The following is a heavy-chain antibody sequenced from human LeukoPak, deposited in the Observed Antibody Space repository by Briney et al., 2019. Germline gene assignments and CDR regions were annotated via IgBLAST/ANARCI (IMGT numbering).Heavy chain of an antibody. CDR1: GFTFSGSA. CDR3: AKDDNGPQDN. CDR2: IRSKANSYAT. D-gene: IGHD3-16*01. J-gene: IGHJ4*02. Sequence: GGSLRLSCAASGFTFSGSAMHWVRQASGKGLEWVGRIRSKANSYATAYAASVKGRFTISRDNSKNTLYLQMNSLRLEDTALYYCAKDDNGPQDNWGQGTLVTVSS. V-gene: IGHV3-73*01.